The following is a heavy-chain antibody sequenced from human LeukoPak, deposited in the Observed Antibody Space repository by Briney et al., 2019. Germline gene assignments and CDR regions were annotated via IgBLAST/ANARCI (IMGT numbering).Heavy chain of an antibody. V-gene: IGHV3-23*01. Sequence: GGSLRLSCAASGFTFSSYAMSWVRQAPGKGLEWVSVISGSGGSTYYADSVKGRFTISRDNSKNTLYLQMNSLRAEDTAVYYCAKGGSGWSTRGWFDPWGQGTLVTVSS. CDR3: AKGGSGWSTRGWFDP. CDR1: GFTFSSYA. CDR2: ISGSGGST. J-gene: IGHJ5*02. D-gene: IGHD6-19*01.